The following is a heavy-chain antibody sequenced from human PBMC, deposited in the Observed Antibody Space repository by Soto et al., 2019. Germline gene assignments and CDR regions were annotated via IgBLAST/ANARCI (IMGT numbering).Heavy chain of an antibody. J-gene: IGHJ4*02. CDR3: AKFGGENGYCPRPGCLSYFHS. CDR2: ISDSGST. D-gene: IGHD2-2*03. Sequence: GGSLRLSCEASGFTFSTSAMSWVRHAPGKGLDWVSTISDSGSTYYADSVKGRFTISRDNSKNTLYLQMNSLRAEDTAIYYCAKFGGENGYCPRPGCLSYFHSWGQGVLVTVS. V-gene: IGHV3-23*01. CDR1: GFTFSTSA.